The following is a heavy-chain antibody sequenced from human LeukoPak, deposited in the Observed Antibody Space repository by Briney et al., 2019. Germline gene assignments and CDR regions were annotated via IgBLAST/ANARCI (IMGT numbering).Heavy chain of an antibody. CDR1: GFTFSSYA. V-gene: IGHV3-30-3*01. CDR3: AKEGHFSSSSADFDY. CDR2: ISSDGSNK. Sequence: GGSLRLSCAASGFTFSSYALHWVRQAPGKGLEWVAVISSDGSNKYYADAVKGRFTISRDNSKNTIYLQMNSLRAEDTAVYYCAKEGHFSSSSADFDYWGQGTLVTVSS. J-gene: IGHJ4*02. D-gene: IGHD6-6*01.